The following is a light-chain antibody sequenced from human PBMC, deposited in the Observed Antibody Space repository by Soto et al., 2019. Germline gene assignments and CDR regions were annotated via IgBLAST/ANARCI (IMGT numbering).Light chain of an antibody. V-gene: IGKV3-11*01. Sequence: EIVLTQSPATLSLSPGERATLSCRASQSVSGYLAWYQQKPGQAPRLVIYDGSHRAAGIPSRFSGSGSGTDFTLTISGLEPEDFAVYYCQQRSNWLISFGPGTKVDIK. J-gene: IGKJ3*01. CDR1: QSVSGY. CDR2: DGS. CDR3: QQRSNWLIS.